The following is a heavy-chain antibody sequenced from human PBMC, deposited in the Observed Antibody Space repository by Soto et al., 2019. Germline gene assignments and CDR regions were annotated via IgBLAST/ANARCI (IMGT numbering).Heavy chain of an antibody. D-gene: IGHD3-10*01. Sequence: GGSLRLSCAASGFTFSSYSMNWVRQAPGKGLEWVSYISSSSSTIYYADSVKGRFTISRDNAKNSLYLQMNSLRAEDTAVYYCAREGGIGELTISLRYYYYYMDVWGKGTTVTVSS. CDR2: ISSSSSTI. V-gene: IGHV3-48*01. J-gene: IGHJ6*03. CDR1: GFTFSSYS. CDR3: AREGGIGELTISLRYYYYYMDV.